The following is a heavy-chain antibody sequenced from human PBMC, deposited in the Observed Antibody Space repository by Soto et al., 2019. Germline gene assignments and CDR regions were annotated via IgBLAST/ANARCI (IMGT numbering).Heavy chain of an antibody. CDR2: ISAYNGNT. Sequence: ASVKVSCKASGYAFTSYGISWVRQAPGQGLEWMGWISAYNGNTNYAQKLQGRVTMTTDTSTSTAYMELRSLRSDDTAVYYCAREAYTAMDLYYYYGMDVWGQGTTGTVSS. D-gene: IGHD5-18*01. J-gene: IGHJ6*02. V-gene: IGHV1-18*01. CDR3: AREAYTAMDLYYYYGMDV. CDR1: GYAFTSYG.